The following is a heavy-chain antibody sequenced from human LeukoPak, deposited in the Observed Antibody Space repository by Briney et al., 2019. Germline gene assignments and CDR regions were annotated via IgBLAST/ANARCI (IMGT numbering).Heavy chain of an antibody. CDR2: FDPEDGET. CDR1: GYTLTELS. V-gene: IGHV1-24*01. CDR3: ATDLSFLGFPGY. D-gene: IGHD2-21*01. Sequence: ASVKVCCKVSGYTLTELSMHWERQAPGKGLEWMGGFDPEDGETIYAQKFQGRVTMTEDTSTDTAYMELSSLRSEDTAVYYCATDLSFLGFPGYWGQGTLVTVSS. J-gene: IGHJ4*02.